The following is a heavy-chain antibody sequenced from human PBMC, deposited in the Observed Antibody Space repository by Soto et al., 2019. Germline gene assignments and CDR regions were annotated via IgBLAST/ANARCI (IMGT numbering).Heavy chain of an antibody. CDR1: GFTFNNYG. CDR2: ITDSGGST. D-gene: IGHD4-17*01. J-gene: IGHJ4*02. Sequence: QPGGSLRLSCAASGFTFNNYGMSWVRQAPGKGLEWVSAITDSGGSTYYADSVKGRFTISRDNSKNTVYLQMNSLRAEDTAVYYCAKAATVVTLYYFDYWGQGTLVTVSS. CDR3: AKAATVVTLYYFDY. V-gene: IGHV3-23*01.